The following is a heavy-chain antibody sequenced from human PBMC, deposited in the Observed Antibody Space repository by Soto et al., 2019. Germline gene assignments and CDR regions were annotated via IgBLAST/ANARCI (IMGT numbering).Heavy chain of an antibody. V-gene: IGHV4-39*01. CDR1: GCSISSSSYY. CDR2: IYYSGST. D-gene: IGHD3-9*01. J-gene: IGHJ1*01. Sequence: PSETLSLTCTFSGCSISSSSYYWGWIRQPPGKGLEWIGSIYYSGSTYYNPSLKSRVTISVDTSKNQFSLKLSSVTAADTAVYYCARHRRLAGPLQHWGQGTLVTVSS. CDR3: ARHRRLAGPLQH.